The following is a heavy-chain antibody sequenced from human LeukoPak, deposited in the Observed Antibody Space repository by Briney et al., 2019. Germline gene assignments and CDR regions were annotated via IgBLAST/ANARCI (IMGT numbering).Heavy chain of an antibody. CDR3: ARDVGGLDH. CDR2: INNSGRTI. D-gene: IGHD3-16*01. CDR1: GFTLNEYS. J-gene: IGHJ4*03. Sequence: GGSLRLSCTVSGFTLNEYSMTWIRQAPGKGLECLAFINNSGRTIYYADSVKGRFTISKDDAENSLFLQMCSLRVDDTAVYYCARDVGGLDHWGQGTAVTVSS. V-gene: IGHV3-11*01.